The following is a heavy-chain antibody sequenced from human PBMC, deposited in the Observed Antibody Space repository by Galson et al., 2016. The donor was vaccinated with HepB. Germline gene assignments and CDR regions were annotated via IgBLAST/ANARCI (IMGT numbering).Heavy chain of an antibody. CDR2: ISGSGGST. J-gene: IGHJ5*02. V-gene: IGHV3-23*01. CDR3: AKDPWGYSCRLGFDH. Sequence: SLRLSCAASGFTFSSYAMSWVRQAPGQGLEWVSAISGSGGSTYYADSVKGRFTMSTDTSKNTAYLQMNSLRSEDTAVYYCAKDPWGYSCRLGFDHWGQGTLVTVSS. D-gene: IGHD6-13*01. CDR1: GFTFSSYA.